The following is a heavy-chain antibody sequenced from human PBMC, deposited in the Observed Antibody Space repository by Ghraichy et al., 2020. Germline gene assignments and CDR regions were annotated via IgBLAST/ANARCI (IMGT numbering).Heavy chain of an antibody. V-gene: IGHV3-30*18. CDR3: AKERDTSGYYSFRGDYYGMVV. J-gene: IGHJ6*02. CDR2: TSYDGSNK. CDR1: GFTFSRYG. Sequence: GGSLRLSCAASGFTFSRYGMHWVRQAPGEGLEWVAVTSYDGSNKNYADSVKGRFTISRDNSKNTLYLQMNSLRAEDTAVYYCAKERDTSGYYSFRGDYYGMVVWGQWTPGTVSS. D-gene: IGHD3-3*01.